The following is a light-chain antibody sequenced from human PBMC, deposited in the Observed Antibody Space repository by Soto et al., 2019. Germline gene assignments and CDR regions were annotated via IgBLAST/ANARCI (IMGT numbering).Light chain of an antibody. CDR2: SNN. J-gene: IGLJ2*01. Sequence: QSVLTQPPSASGTPGQRVTISWSGSSSNIGSNTVNWYQQLPGTAPKLLIYSNNQRPSGVPDRFSGFKSGTSASLAISGLQSEYESDYYCAAWDDSLNGVVFGGGTKVTVL. CDR1: SSNIGSNT. V-gene: IGLV1-44*01. CDR3: AAWDDSLNGVV.